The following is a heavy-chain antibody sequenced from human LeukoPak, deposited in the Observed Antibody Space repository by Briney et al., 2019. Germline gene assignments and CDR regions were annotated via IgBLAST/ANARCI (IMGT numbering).Heavy chain of an antibody. V-gene: IGHV4-4*07. CDR2: VYSTGNT. J-gene: IGHJ5*02. CDR3: ARYRSGYEGWFDP. D-gene: IGHD5-12*01. Sequence: SETLSLTCTVSGGSISTYYWNWIRQPAGKGLEWIGRVYSTGNTCYNPSLKNRVTMSLDASKNQFSLNLRSVTAADTALYYCARYRSGYEGWFDPWGEGTLVTVSS. CDR1: GGSISTYY.